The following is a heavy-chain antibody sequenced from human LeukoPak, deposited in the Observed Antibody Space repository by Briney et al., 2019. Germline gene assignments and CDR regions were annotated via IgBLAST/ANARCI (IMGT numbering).Heavy chain of an antibody. CDR3: ARDPYYDYVWGSYRSNYFDY. V-gene: IGHV1-18*04. Sequence: ASVKVSCKASGKTFTSYNIHWVRQAPGQGLEWMGWISAYNGNTNYAQKLQGRVTMTTDTSASTAYMELRSLRSDDTAVYYCARDPYYDYVWGSYRSNYFDYWGQGTLVTVSS. D-gene: IGHD3-16*02. CDR2: ISAYNGNT. J-gene: IGHJ4*02. CDR1: GKTFTSYN.